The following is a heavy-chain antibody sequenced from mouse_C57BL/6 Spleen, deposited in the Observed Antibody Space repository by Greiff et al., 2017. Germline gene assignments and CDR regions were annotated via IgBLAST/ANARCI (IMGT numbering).Heavy chain of an antibody. CDR1: GYTFTSYW. J-gene: IGHJ2*01. CDR2: IYPGSGST. V-gene: IGHV1-55*01. D-gene: IGHD1-1*01. CDR3: ARYGVAGYYFDY. Sequence: QVHVKQPGAELVKPGASVKMSCKASGYTFTSYWITWVKQRPGQGLEWIGDIYPGSGSTNYNEKFKSKATLTVDTSSSTAYMQLSSLTSEDSAVYYCARYGVAGYYFDYWGQGTTLTVSS.